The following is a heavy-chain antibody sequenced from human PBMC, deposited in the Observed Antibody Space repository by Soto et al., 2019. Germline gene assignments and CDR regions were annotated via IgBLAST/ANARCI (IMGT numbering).Heavy chain of an antibody. CDR1: GFTFSDYG. Sequence: GGSLRLSCAASGFTFSDYGMHWVRQAPGKGLEWVAVIWYDGSKKYYVDSVRGRFTISRDSSKNMVYLQMNSLRAEDTAVYYCARDYCSTSSCFDYWGQGTLVT. D-gene: IGHD2-2*01. V-gene: IGHV3-33*01. CDR2: IWYDGSKK. J-gene: IGHJ4*02. CDR3: ARDYCSTSSCFDY.